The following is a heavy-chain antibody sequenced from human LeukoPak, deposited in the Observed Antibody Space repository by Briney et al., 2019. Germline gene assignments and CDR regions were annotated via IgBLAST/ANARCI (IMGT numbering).Heavy chain of an antibody. CDR1: GGSFNGYY. Sequence: SETLSLTCAVYGGSFNGYYWSWIRQPPGKGLEWIGEINHSGSTNYNPSLKSRVTISVDTSKNQFSLKLSSVTAADTAVYYCARNARSTSSLYRYYYYYYMDVWGKGTTVTVSS. D-gene: IGHD2-2*01. CDR2: INHSGST. V-gene: IGHV4-34*01. CDR3: ARNARSTSSLYRYYYYYYMDV. J-gene: IGHJ6*03.